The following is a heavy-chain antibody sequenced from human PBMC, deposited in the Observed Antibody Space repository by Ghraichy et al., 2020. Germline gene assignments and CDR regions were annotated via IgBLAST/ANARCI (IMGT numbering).Heavy chain of an antibody. J-gene: IGHJ4*02. CDR1: GGSFSGYF. CDR2: INYSGST. Sequence: TLSLTCAVYGGSFSGYFWTWIRQSPAKGLEWIGEINYSGSTNYNPSLKSRVTISVDRSKNQFSLRLTSMTAADTAVYYCARGPTSGPVVGMDYWGQGTRVTVSS. V-gene: IGHV4-34*01. D-gene: IGHD1-26*01. CDR3: ARGPTSGPVVGMDY.